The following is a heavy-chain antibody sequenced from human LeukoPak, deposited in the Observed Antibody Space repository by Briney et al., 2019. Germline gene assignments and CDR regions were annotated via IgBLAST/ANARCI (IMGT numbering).Heavy chain of an antibody. V-gene: IGHV4-31*03. CDR1: DDSISSVGYY. CDR3: ASGNGYYYRYFDY. CDR2: IHYSGNT. J-gene: IGHJ4*02. D-gene: IGHD3-22*01. Sequence: PSETLSLTCTVSDDSISSVGYYWTCIRQYPGKGLEWIGYIHYSGNTYYNPYLKSRVTISVDTSKNHFSLRLSSVTAADTAVYYCASGNGYYYRYFDYWGQGTLVTVSS.